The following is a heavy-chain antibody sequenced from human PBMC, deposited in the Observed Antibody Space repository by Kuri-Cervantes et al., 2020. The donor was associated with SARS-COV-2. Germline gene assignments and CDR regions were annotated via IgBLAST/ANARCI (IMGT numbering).Heavy chain of an antibody. V-gene: IGHV4-59*01. CDR2: IYYSGST. J-gene: IGHJ5*02. CDR1: GGSISSYY. CDR3: ARVSAETIFGVVTTAAWFDP. D-gene: IGHD3-3*01. Sequence: SETLSLTCTVSGGSISSYYWSWIRQPPGKGLEWIGYIYYSGSTNYNPSLKSRVTISVDTSKNRFSLKLSSVTAADTAVYYCARVSAETIFGVVTTAAWFDPWGQGTLVTVSS.